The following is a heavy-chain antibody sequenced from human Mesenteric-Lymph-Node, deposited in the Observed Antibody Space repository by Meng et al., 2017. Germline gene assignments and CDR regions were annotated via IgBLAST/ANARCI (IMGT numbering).Heavy chain of an antibody. CDR1: GYTFSIYG. D-gene: IGHD3-22*01. V-gene: IGHV3-33*01. Sequence: GQLVQYGAEVKRPGAEVKVSCKASGYTFSIYGMYWVRQAPGKGLEWVAVIWYDGSKKYYADSVKGRFTGSRDNSKNTLYLQMNSLRVEDTAVYYCARSYYYDSSGYYKFPDYWGQGTLVTVSS. J-gene: IGHJ4*02. CDR2: IWYDGSKK. CDR3: ARSYYYDSSGYYKFPDY.